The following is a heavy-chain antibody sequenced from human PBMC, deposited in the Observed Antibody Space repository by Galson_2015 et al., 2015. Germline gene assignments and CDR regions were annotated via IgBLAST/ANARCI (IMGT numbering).Heavy chain of an antibody. Sequence: SLRLSCAASGFTFSSYGMHWVRQAPGKGLEWGAVIWYDGRNKYYADSVKGRFTISRDNSKNTLYLQMNSLRAEDTAVYYCARDFRPYYDSSGHDAFDIWGQGTMVTVSS. CDR3: ARDFRPYYDSSGHDAFDI. CDR2: IWYDGRNK. CDR1: GFTFSSYG. V-gene: IGHV3-33*01. D-gene: IGHD3-22*01. J-gene: IGHJ3*02.